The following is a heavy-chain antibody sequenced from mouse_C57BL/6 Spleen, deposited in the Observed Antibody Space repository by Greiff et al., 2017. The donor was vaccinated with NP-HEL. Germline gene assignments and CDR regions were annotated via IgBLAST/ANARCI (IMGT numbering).Heavy chain of an antibody. Sequence: VQLQQPGAELVMPGASVKLSCKASGYTFTSYWMHWVKQRPGQGLEWIGEIDPSDSYTNYNQKFKGKSTLTVDKSSSTAYMQLSSLTSEDSAVYYGARGGALYYFDYWGQGTTLTVSS. D-gene: IGHD6-1*01. CDR1: GYTFTSYW. V-gene: IGHV1-69*01. J-gene: IGHJ2*01. CDR2: IDPSDSYT. CDR3: ARGGALYYFDY.